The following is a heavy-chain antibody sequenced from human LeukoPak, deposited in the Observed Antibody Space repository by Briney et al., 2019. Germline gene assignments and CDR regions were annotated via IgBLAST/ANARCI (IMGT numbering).Heavy chain of an antibody. V-gene: IGHV5-51*01. Sequence: GESLKISCKGSGYRITSYWIGWVRQMPGKGLEWMGIIYPGDSDTRYSPSFQGQVTISADKSISTAYLQWSSLKASDTAMYYCARHRGIVGATNDYFDYWGQGTLVTVSS. CDR3: ARHRGIVGATNDYFDY. CDR1: GYRITSYW. J-gene: IGHJ4*02. CDR2: IYPGDSDT. D-gene: IGHD1-26*01.